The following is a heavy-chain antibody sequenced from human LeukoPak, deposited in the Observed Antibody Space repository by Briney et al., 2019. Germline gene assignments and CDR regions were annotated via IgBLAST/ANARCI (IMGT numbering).Heavy chain of an antibody. D-gene: IGHD5-18*01. CDR1: GFTFSSYA. J-gene: IGHJ4*02. CDR3: ASRDTAMVAFDY. V-gene: IGHV3-23*01. CDR2: ISGSGGST. Sequence: GGSLRLSCAASGFTFSSYAMSWVRQAPGKGLEWVSAISGSGGSTYYADSVNGRFTISRDNSKNTLYLQMNSLRAEDTAVYYCASRDTAMVAFDYWGQGTLVTVS.